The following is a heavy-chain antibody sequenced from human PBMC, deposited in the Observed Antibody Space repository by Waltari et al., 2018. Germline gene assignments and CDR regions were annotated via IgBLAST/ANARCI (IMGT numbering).Heavy chain of an antibody. CDR3: AAVPRPSVLRFLEWLHFDY. V-gene: IGHV1-58*01. CDR2: IGVGSGNT. CDR1: GFTFTSSA. J-gene: IGHJ4*02. D-gene: IGHD3-3*01. Sequence: QMQLVQSGPEVKKPGTSVKVSCKASGFTFTSSAVQWVRQARGQRLEWIGWIGVGSGNTNYAQKFQERFTITRDMSTSTAYMELSSLRSEDTAVYYCAAVPRPSVLRFLEWLHFDYWGQGTLVTVSS.